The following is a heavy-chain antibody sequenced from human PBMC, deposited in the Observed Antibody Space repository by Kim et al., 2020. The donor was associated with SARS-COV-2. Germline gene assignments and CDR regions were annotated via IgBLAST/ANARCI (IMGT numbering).Heavy chain of an antibody. CDR2: IDPSDSYT. D-gene: IGHD6-13*01. CDR1: GYSFTSYW. CDR3: ARHFRGSSLYWFWFDP. V-gene: IGHV5-10-1*01. Sequence: GESLKISCKGSGYSFTSYWISWVRQMPGKGLEWMGRIDPSDSYTNYSPSFQGHVTISADKSISTAYLQWSSLKASDTAMYYCARHFRGSSLYWFWFDPWGQGSLVTVSS. J-gene: IGHJ5*02.